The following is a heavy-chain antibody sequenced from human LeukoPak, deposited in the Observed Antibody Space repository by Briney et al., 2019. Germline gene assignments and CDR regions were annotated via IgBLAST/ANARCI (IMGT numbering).Heavy chain of an antibody. CDR1: GFPFSSYG. CDR3: AKDSPISDRGLDV. V-gene: IGHV3-30*02. CDR2: ISYDGANK. Sequence: GGSLRLSCAASGFPFSSYGMHWVRQAPGKGLEWVSFISYDGANKYYADSVKGRFTISRDNSRNSLYLQMSSLRIEDTALYYCAKDSPISDRGLDVWGQGTTVTVSS. J-gene: IGHJ6*02. D-gene: IGHD5/OR15-5a*01.